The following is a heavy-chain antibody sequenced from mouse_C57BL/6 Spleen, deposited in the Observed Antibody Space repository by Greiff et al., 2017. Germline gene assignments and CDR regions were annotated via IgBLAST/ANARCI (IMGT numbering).Heavy chain of an antibody. CDR1: GFTFSNYW. V-gene: IGHV6-3*01. CDR3: TLLITYYFDY. J-gene: IGHJ2*01. Sequence: EVQGVESGGGLVQPGGSMKLSCVASGFTFSNYWMNWVRQSPEKGLEWVAQIRLKSDNYATHYAESVKGRFTISRDDSKSSVYLQMNNLSAEDTGIYYCTLLITYYFDYWGQGTTLTVSS. D-gene: IGHD1-1*01. CDR2: IRLKSDNYAT.